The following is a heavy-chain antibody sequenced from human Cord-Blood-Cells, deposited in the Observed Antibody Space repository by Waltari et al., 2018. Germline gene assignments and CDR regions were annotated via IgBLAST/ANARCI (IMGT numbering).Heavy chain of an antibody. CDR2: IYYSGRT. Sequence: QLQLHEAGPGLVKPSETLSLTCTVPGGSIRSSSYSWGWFRQRPGKGLDWIGSIYYSGRTYYNPSLKSRVTISVDTSKNQFSLKRSSVTAADTAVYYCARQTRGGRIAARLNYFDYWGQGTLVTVSS. J-gene: IGHJ4*02. CDR3: ARQTRGGRIAARLNYFDY. CDR1: GGSIRSSSYS. V-gene: IGHV4-39*01. D-gene: IGHD6-6*01.